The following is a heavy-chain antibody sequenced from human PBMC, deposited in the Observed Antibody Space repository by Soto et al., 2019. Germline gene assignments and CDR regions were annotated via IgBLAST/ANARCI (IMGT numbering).Heavy chain of an antibody. V-gene: IGHV4-39*01. CDR1: GGYISNSSYC. D-gene: IGHD3-22*01. CDR2: IYYSGST. CDR3: ARRSPYDSSGYYTTQTDFDY. Sequence: TQSLTYTLSGGYISNSSYCWGWIRQPPGKWLAWIGSIYYSGSTYYNLSLKSRVTISVDTSKNQFSLKLSSVTAADTAVYYFARRSPYDSSGYYTTQTDFDYWGQGTLVTVYS. J-gene: IGHJ4*02.